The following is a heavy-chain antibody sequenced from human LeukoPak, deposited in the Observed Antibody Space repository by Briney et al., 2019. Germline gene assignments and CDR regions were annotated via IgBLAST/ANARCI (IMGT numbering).Heavy chain of an antibody. V-gene: IGHV1-46*01. J-gene: IGHJ6*03. D-gene: IGHD1-26*01. CDR1: GYNFISYY. Sequence: ASVKVSCKASGYNFISYYMHWVRQAPGQGLEWMGIINPSGGSTSYAQKFQDRVTMTRDTSTSTVYMELSSLKSEDTAVYYCARGRSGSYLYYYYYMDVWGKGTTVTVSS. CDR2: INPSGGST. CDR3: ARGRSGSYLYYYYYMDV.